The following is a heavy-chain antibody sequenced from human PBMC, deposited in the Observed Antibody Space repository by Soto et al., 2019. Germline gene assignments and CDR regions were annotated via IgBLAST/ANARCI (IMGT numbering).Heavy chain of an antibody. D-gene: IGHD6-19*01. V-gene: IGHV1-46*01. CDR3: ARDHILYRTVAGTNYFDY. CDR1: GYTFASHY. CDR2: INPSGGST. J-gene: IGHJ4*02. Sequence: ASVKVSCKASGYTFASHYRHWVRQAPGQGLEWKGIINPSGGSTSYAQKFQGRVTMTRDTSTSTVYMELSSLRSEDTAVYYCARDHILYRTVAGTNYFDYWGQGTLVTVSS.